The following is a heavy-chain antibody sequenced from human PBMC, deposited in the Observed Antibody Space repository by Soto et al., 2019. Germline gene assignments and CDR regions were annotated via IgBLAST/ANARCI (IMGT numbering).Heavy chain of an antibody. J-gene: IGHJ6*02. CDR1: GDSVSSNSAA. Sequence: SQTLSLTCAISGDSVSSNSAAWNWISQSPSRGLEWLGRTYYRSKWYNDYAVSVKSRITINPDTSKNQFSLQLNSVTPEDTAVYYCARDRIAAAGSGSVYYYGMDVWGQGTTVNVSS. V-gene: IGHV6-1*01. CDR3: ARDRIAAAGSGSVYYYGMDV. CDR2: TYYRSKWYN. D-gene: IGHD6-13*01.